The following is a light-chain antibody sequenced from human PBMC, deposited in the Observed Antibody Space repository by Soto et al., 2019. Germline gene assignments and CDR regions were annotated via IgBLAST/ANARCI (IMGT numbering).Light chain of an antibody. V-gene: IGLV1-47*01. CDR1: SSNIGSNY. Sequence: QSALTQPPSASGTPGQRVTISCSGSSSNIGSNYVYWYQQLPGTAPKLLIYRNNQRPSGVPDRFSGSKSGTSASLAISGLRFEDEADYYCAAWDDSLSGRVFGTGTKVTV. J-gene: IGLJ1*01. CDR2: RNN. CDR3: AAWDDSLSGRV.